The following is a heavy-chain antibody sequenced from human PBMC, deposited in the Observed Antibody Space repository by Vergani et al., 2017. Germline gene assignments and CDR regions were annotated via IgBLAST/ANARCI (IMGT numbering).Heavy chain of an antibody. CDR1: GFTFSSYW. V-gene: IGHV3-7*01. J-gene: IGHJ6*02. D-gene: IGHD6-19*01. Sequence: EVQLVESGGGLVQPGGSLRLSCAASGFTFSSYWMSWVRQAPGKGLEWVANIKQDGSEKYYVDSVKGRFTISRDNAKNSLYLQMNSLRAEDTAVYYCARVRAVAGSFNGMDVWGQGTTVTVSS. CDR2: IKQDGSEK. CDR3: ARVRAVAGSFNGMDV.